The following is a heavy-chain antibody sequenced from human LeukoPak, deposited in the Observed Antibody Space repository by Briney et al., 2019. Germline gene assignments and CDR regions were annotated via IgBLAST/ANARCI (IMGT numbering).Heavy chain of an antibody. Sequence: SETLSLTCTVSGGSIRSSSYYWGWIRQPPGKGLEWIGSIYYSGSTYYNPSLKSRLTLSVDTSKNQFSLKLSSVTAADTAVYYCARPYGPYNWLDPWGQGTLVTVSS. CDR1: GGSIRSSSYY. J-gene: IGHJ5*02. CDR2: IYYSGST. V-gene: IGHV4-39*01. D-gene: IGHD3-10*01. CDR3: ARPYGPYNWLDP.